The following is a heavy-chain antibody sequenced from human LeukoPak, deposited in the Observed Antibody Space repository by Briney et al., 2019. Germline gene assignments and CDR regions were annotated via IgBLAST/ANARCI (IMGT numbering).Heavy chain of an antibody. CDR2: INPNSGGT. J-gene: IGHJ4*02. Sequence: ASVKVSCKASGYTFTGYYMHWVRQAPGQGLEWMGWINPNSGGTNYAQKFQGRVTMTRDTSISTAYVELSRLRSDDTAVYYCARDRVLGELSLGTFNYWGQGTLVTVSS. CDR3: ARDRVLGELSLGTFNY. CDR1: GYTFTGYY. V-gene: IGHV1-2*02. D-gene: IGHD3-16*02.